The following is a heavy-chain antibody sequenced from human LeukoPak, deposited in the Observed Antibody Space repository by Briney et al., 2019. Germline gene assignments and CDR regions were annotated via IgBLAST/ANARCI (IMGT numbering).Heavy chain of an antibody. J-gene: IGHJ4*02. D-gene: IGHD2-2*03. CDR2: ISGSGPYT. CDR3: AKHGYCSGISCFFDF. Sequence: GGSLRLSCAASGFTFSSYSMIWVRQAPGKGLEWVSAISGSGPYTFYTDSVKGRFTISRDSSKNTLYLQMNSLRAEDTALYYYAKHGYCSGISCFFDFWGQGTQVTVSS. V-gene: IGHV3-23*01. CDR1: GFTFSSYS.